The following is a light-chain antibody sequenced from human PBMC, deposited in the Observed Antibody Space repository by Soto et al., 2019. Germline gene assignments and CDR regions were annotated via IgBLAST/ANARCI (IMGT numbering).Light chain of an antibody. CDR3: LQSAHLPRT. V-gene: IGKV2D-29*01. Sequence: DVVMTQTPLSLSVTPGQSASISCKSSRSLLLVDGKTYLYWYIQRPGQPPQVLIYEGSNRFSGVPDRFSGSGSGTDFTLKISRVEAEDVGVYYCLQSAHLPRTFGQGTKVDIK. CDR1: RSLLLVDGKTY. J-gene: IGKJ2*01. CDR2: EGS.